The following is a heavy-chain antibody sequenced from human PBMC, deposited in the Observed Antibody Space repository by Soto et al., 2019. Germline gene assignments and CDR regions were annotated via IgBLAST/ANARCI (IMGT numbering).Heavy chain of an antibody. J-gene: IGHJ4*02. CDR2: ISAGSTIT. Sequence: GGSLRLSCAASGFTFSNYGLSWVRRAPGKGLEWVSAISAGSTITYYADSVKGRFTISRDNSKNTLYLQMNSLRAEDTAVYYCAKVLVSIFGVVISPFDCWGQGTLVTVSS. D-gene: IGHD3-3*01. CDR1: GFTFSNYG. V-gene: IGHV3-23*01. CDR3: AKVLVSIFGVVISPFDC.